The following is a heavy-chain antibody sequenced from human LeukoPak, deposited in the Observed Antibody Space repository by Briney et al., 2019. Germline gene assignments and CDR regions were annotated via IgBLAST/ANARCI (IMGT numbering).Heavy chain of an antibody. Sequence: SETLSLTCAVSADSFSSHYWTWIRQPPGKGLEWIGYISYIGYTNYNPSLKSRVTISIDTSKNQFSLKLSSVTAADTAVYYCARHTGQQLPYYGMDVWGQGTTVTVSS. V-gene: IGHV4-59*11. CDR3: ARHTGQQLPYYGMDV. D-gene: IGHD6-13*01. CDR1: ADSFSSHY. CDR2: ISYIGYT. J-gene: IGHJ6*02.